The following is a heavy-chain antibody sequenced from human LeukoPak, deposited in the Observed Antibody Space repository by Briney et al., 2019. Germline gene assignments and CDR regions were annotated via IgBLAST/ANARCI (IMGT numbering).Heavy chain of an antibody. CDR3: ARVRIGQQLDKYYYYAMDV. CDR1: GYTFTDYY. Sequence: ASVEVSCKASGYTFTDYYMHWVRQAPGQGLEWMGWINPNSGGTNYAQKFQGRVTMTTDTSISTAYMEVSRLRSDDTAVYSCARVRIGQQLDKYYYYAMDVWGQGTTVTVSS. CDR2: INPNSGGT. J-gene: IGHJ6*02. V-gene: IGHV1-2*02. D-gene: IGHD6-13*01.